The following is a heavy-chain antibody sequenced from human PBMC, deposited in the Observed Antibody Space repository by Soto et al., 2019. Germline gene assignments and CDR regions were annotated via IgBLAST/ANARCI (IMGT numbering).Heavy chain of an antibody. CDR3: AREVAADGTCREDVFDI. Sequence: QVHLVQSGAEVKKPGSSVKVSCKAPGGTFSNHAINWVRQAPGQGLEWMGRIIPIFTTTNYAQKFQGRVTMTAEESTITAYLELSSLKHDDTAVYYCAREVAADGTCREDVFDIWGQGTLVTVSS. V-gene: IGHV1-69*12. CDR2: IIPIFTTT. J-gene: IGHJ3*02. CDR1: GGTFSNHA. D-gene: IGHD6-13*01.